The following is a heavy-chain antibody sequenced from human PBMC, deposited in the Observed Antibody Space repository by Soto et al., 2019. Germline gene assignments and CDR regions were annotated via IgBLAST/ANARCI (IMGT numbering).Heavy chain of an antibody. J-gene: IGHJ4*02. CDR1: GFTFSSYA. CDR2: ISGSGGST. D-gene: IGHD2-15*01. CDR3: AKEGYCSGGSCYYFDY. V-gene: IGHV3-23*01. Sequence: EVQLLESGGGLVQPGGSLRLSCAASGFTFSSYAMSLVRQAPWKGLEWVSAISGSGGSTYYADSVKGRFTISRDNSKNTLYLQMNSLRAEDTAVYYCAKEGYCSGGSCYYFDYWGQGTLVTVSS.